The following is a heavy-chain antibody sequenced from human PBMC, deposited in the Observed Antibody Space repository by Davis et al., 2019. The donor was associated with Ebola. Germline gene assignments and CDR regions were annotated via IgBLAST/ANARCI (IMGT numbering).Heavy chain of an antibody. Sequence: SETLSLTCTVSGGSITSYYWSWIRQPPGKGLEWIGYIYYSGSTNYNPSLKSRVTISVDTSKNQFSLKLSSVTAADTAVYYCARRTRHAAAAKDYWGQGTLVTVSS. CDR1: GGSITSYY. CDR2: IYYSGST. D-gene: IGHD6-13*01. J-gene: IGHJ4*02. V-gene: IGHV4-59*12. CDR3: ARRTRHAAAAKDY.